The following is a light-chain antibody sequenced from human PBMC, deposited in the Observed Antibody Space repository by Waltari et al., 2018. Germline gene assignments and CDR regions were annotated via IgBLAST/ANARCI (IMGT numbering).Light chain of an antibody. Sequence: QSALTQPPSASGSPGQSVTISCTGTSRDVGGYKYVSWYQQHPGKVPKLMIYEFSKRPPGVPDRFSGSKSGNTASLTVSGLQAEDEADYYCSSYAGSIYVFGTGTKVTVL. CDR1: SRDVGGYKY. CDR2: EFS. CDR3: SSYAGSIYV. J-gene: IGLJ1*01. V-gene: IGLV2-8*01.